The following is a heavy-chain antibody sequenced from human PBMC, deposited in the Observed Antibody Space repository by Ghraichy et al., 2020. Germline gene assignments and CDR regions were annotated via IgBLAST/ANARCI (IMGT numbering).Heavy chain of an antibody. CDR2: IYYSGST. CDR3: ARLKAGSFWFDP. Sequence: GSLSLTCTVSGGSISSSSYYWGWIRQPPGKGLEWIGSIYYSGSTYYNPSLKSRVTISVDTSKNQFSLKLSSVTAADTAVYYCARLKAGSFWFDPWGQGTLVTVSS. J-gene: IGHJ5*02. V-gene: IGHV4-39*01. CDR1: GGSISSSSYY. D-gene: IGHD6-13*01.